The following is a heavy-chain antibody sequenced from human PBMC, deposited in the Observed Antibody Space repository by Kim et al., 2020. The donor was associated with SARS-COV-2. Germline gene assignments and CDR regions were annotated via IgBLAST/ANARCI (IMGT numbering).Heavy chain of an antibody. CDR1: GHTFTEDS. V-gene: IGHV1-3*01. CDR3: LGGYYFDY. D-gene: IGHD2-15*01. CDR2: IDCGNGDT. Sequence: ASVKVSCKTSGHTFTEDSIYWVRQAPGQRLEWMGGIDCGNGDTIYSQKFQGRVTFTTDTSASTGYMELSSLTSEDSAVYYCLGGYYFDYWGQGTLVTVSS. J-gene: IGHJ4*02.